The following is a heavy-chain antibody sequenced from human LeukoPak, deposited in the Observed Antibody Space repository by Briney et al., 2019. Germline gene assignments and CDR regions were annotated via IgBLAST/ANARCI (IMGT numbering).Heavy chain of an antibody. CDR1: GGSISSSSYY. V-gene: IGHV4-39*07. CDR2: IYYSGST. D-gene: IGHD3-10*01. CDR3: ARDSPYYYGSGSATYYMDV. Sequence: PSETLSLTCTVSGGSISSSSYYWGWIRQPPGKGLEWIGSIYYSGSTYYNPSLKSRVTISVDTSKNQFSLKLSSVTAADTAVYYCARDSPYYYGSGSATYYMDVWGKGTTVTDSS. J-gene: IGHJ6*03.